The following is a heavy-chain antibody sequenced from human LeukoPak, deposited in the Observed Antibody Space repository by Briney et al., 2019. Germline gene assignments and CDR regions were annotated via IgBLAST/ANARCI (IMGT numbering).Heavy chain of an antibody. D-gene: IGHD4-17*01. Sequence: SETLSLTCTVPGGSLNIYYWSWIPQPAGKGLEWIGRIYTSGSTNYTPSLKTRVTMSVDTSKNQFSLKLSSVTAADTALYYCARGPLTMTRGFDPWGQGTLVTVSS. J-gene: IGHJ5*02. CDR3: ARGPLTMTRGFDP. CDR2: IYTSGST. V-gene: IGHV4-4*07. CDR1: GGSLNIYY.